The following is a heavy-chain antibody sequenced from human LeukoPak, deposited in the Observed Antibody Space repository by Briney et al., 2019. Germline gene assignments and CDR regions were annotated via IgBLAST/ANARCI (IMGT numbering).Heavy chain of an antibody. Sequence: ASVKVSCKASGGTFSSYAMSWVRQAPGKGLEWVSAISGSGGRTYYADSVRGRFTISRDNSKNTLYLQMNSLRAEDTAVYYCAKDLPGPIVVVAASNYWGQGTLVTVSS. CDR2: ISGSGGRT. D-gene: IGHD2-15*01. CDR1: GGTFSSYA. V-gene: IGHV3-23*01. CDR3: AKDLPGPIVVVAASNY. J-gene: IGHJ4*02.